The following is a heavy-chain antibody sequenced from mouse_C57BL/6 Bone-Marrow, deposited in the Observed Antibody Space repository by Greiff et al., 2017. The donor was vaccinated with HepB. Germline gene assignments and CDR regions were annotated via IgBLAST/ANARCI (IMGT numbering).Heavy chain of an antibody. CDR1: GFTFSSYA. V-gene: IGHV5-4*01. Sequence: EVQLVESGGGLVKPGGSLKLSCAASGFTFSSYAMSWVRQTPEKRLEWVATISDGGSYTYYPDNVKGRFTISRDNAKNNLYLQMSQLKSEDTAMYYCARVGDYYGSLSYFDYWGQGTTLTVSS. CDR2: ISDGGSYT. J-gene: IGHJ2*01. CDR3: ARVGDYYGSLSYFDY. D-gene: IGHD1-1*01.